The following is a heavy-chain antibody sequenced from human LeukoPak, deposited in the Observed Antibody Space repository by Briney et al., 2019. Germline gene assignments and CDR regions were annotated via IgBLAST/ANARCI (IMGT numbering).Heavy chain of an antibody. CDR2: IYYSRST. Sequence: PSQTLSLTCTVSGGSISSGDYYWSWIRQPPGKGLEWIGYIYYSRSTYYNPSLKSRVTISVDTSKNQFSLKLSSVTAADTAVYYCARGLLSLYCSGGSCYSHWFDPWGQGTLVTVSS. D-gene: IGHD2-15*01. V-gene: IGHV4-30-4*01. CDR3: ARGLLSLYCSGGSCYSHWFDP. CDR1: GGSISSGDYY. J-gene: IGHJ5*02.